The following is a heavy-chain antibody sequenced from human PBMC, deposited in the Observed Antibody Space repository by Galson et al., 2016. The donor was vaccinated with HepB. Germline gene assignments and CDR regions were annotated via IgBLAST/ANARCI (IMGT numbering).Heavy chain of an antibody. CDR2: ITSDRRTI. Sequence: SLRLSCAASGFSLSTYGMNWVRQAPGKGLEWLSYITSDRRTIYYADSVKGRFTISRDNAKNPLYLQMNSLTDEDTAVCYCARYREENWDSYGYYYIADYWGQGTLVTVSS. V-gene: IGHV3-48*02. CDR3: ARYREENWDSYGYYYIADY. D-gene: IGHD5-18*01. J-gene: IGHJ4*02. CDR1: GFSLSTYG.